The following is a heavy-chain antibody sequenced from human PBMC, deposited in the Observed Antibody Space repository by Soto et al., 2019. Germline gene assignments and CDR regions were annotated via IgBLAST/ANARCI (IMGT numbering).Heavy chain of an antibody. CDR1: GGSFSGYY. CDR3: ASAPRAAAGTIDY. D-gene: IGHD6-13*01. Sequence: QVQLQQWGAGLLKPSETLSLTCAVYGGSFSGYYWSWIRQPPGKGLEWIGEINHSGSTNYNPSLKSRVTISVDTSKNQFSLKLSSVTAADTAVYYCASAPRAAAGTIDYWGQGTLVTVSS. V-gene: IGHV4-34*01. CDR2: INHSGST. J-gene: IGHJ4*02.